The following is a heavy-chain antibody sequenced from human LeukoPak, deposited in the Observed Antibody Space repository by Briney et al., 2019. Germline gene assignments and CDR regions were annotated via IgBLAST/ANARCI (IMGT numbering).Heavy chain of an antibody. D-gene: IGHD3-22*01. CDR1: GGSISSSSYN. CDR3: ARFTYYDSSGYTYYFDY. V-gene: IGHV4-39*01. J-gene: IGHJ4*02. Sequence: PSETLSLTCTVSGGSISSSSYNWGWIRQPPGKGLEWIGSIYYSGSTYYNPSLKSRVTISVDTSKNQFSLKLSSVTAADTAVYYCARFTYYDSSGYTYYFDYWGQGTLVTVSS. CDR2: IYYSGST.